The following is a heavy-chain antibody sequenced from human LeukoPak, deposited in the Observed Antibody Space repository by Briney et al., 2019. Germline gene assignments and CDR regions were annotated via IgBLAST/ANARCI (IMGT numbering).Heavy chain of an antibody. J-gene: IGHJ4*02. V-gene: IGHV3-74*01. CDR2: INSDGSST. CDR1: GFTFSSYW. Sequence: GGSLRLSCAASGFTFSSYWMHWVRQAPGKGLVWVSRINSDGSSTSYADSVKGRFTISRDNAKNSLYLQMNSLRAEDTAVYYCARDNFGGDCGFDYWGQGTLVTVSS. D-gene: IGHD2-21*02. CDR3: ARDNFGGDCGFDY.